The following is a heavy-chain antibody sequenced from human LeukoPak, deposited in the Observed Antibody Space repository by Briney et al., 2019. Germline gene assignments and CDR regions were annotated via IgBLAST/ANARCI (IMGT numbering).Heavy chain of an antibody. CDR2: IDPSGGST. V-gene: IGHV1-46*01. Sequence: ASVKVSCKASGYTFTNYYMHWVRQAPGQGLEWMGIIDPSGGSTSYSQKFQGRVTMTRDTSTSTVYMELSSLRSEDTAVYYCARHNTTTGHFDYGGQGTLVTVSS. J-gene: IGHJ4*02. CDR1: GYTFTNYY. D-gene: IGHD1-1*01. CDR3: ARHNTTTGHFDY.